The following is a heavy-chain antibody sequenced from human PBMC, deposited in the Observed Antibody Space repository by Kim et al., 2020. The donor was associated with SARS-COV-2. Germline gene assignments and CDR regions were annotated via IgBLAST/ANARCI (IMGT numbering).Heavy chain of an antibody. D-gene: IGHD5-12*01. J-gene: IGHJ4*02. CDR2: IYTSEAT. Sequence: SETLSLTCAVSGGSISRGSYYWNWIRQPAGRGLEWIGRIYTSEATNYNPSLKSRLTISFDTSKNHFSLKLTSVTAADTAVYFCARELYGGYELGPYYFDAWGQGTLVTVSS. CDR3: ARELYGGYELGPYYFDA. CDR1: GGSISRGSYY. V-gene: IGHV4-61*02.